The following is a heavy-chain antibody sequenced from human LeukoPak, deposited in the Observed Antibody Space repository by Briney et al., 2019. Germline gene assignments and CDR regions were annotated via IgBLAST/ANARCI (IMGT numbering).Heavy chain of an antibody. CDR3: ARAGAFYYYGSGSNPNWFDP. CDR2: IYTSGST. V-gene: IGHV4-61*02. CDR1: GGSISSGSYY. D-gene: IGHD3-10*01. Sequence: PSQTLSLTCTVSGGSISSGSYYWSWIRQPAGKGLEWIGRIYTSGSTNYNPSLKSRVTISVDTSKNQFSLKLSSVTAADTAVYYCARAGAFYYYGSGSNPNWFDPWGQGTLVTVSS. J-gene: IGHJ5*02.